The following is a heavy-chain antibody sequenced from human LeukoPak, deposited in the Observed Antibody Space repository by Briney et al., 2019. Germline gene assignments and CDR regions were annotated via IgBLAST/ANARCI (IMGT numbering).Heavy chain of an antibody. CDR2: IYHSGST. CDR3: ARDIMIPLEYSEGGAFDI. Sequence: PSETLSLTCTVSGYSISSGYYWGWIRQPPGKGLEWIGSIYHSGSTYYNPSLKSRVTISVDTSKNQLSLKLSSVTAADTAVYYCARDIMIPLEYSEGGAFDIWGQGTMVTVSS. CDR1: GYSISSGYY. D-gene: IGHD3-16*01. J-gene: IGHJ3*02. V-gene: IGHV4-38-2*02.